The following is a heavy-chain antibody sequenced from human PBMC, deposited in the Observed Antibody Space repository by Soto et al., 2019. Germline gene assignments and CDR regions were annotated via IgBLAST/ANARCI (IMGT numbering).Heavy chain of an antibody. CDR2: ISGSGGNT. V-gene: IGHV3-23*01. D-gene: IGHD4-4*01. CDR3: AKRMNTVNQVFEC. J-gene: IGHJ4*02. CDR1: VLTSITYA. Sequence: LSCAAFVLTSITYAISWVRHAPGKGLEWVSGISGSGGNTYHADSVKGRFTISRDNSKNMLYLQINRLRAEDKAVYYRAKRMNTVNQVFECWGQGTLVTVYS.